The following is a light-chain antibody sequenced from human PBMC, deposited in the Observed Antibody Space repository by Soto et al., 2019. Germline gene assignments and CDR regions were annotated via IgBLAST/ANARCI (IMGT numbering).Light chain of an antibody. CDR2: KAS. Sequence: DIQMTQSPSTLSASVGDRVTITCRASQSISSWLAWYQQKPGKAPKLLIYKASNLESGVPSRFSGSGSGTEFTLTISCLQPDDFATYYCHQYNGYPRTFGQGTKVEIK. CDR3: HQYNGYPRT. CDR1: QSISSW. J-gene: IGKJ1*01. V-gene: IGKV1-5*03.